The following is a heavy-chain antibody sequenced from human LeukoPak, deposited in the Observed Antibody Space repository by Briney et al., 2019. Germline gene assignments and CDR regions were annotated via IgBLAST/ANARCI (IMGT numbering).Heavy chain of an antibody. CDR3: ARGRLRLGAYYFDY. CDR2: IYYSGST. V-gene: IGHV4-31*03. D-gene: IGHD3-16*01. CDR1: GGSISSGGYY. Sequence: PSQTLSLTCTVSGGSISSGGYYWSWIRQHPGKGLEWIGYIYYSGSTYYNPSLKSRVTISVDTSKNQFSLKLSSVTAADTAVYYCARGRLRLGAYYFDYWGQGTLVIVSS. J-gene: IGHJ4*02.